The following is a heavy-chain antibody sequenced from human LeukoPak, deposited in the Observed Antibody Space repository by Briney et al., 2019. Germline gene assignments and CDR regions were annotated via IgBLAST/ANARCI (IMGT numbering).Heavy chain of an antibody. CDR2: IKQDGSEK. V-gene: IGHV3-7*01. Sequence: PRGSLRLSCAASGFTFSSYWMSWVRQAPGKGLEWVANIKQDGSEKYYVDSVKGRFTISRDNAKNSLYLQMNSLRAEDTAVYYCARELPSYSSGWYEDRYYFDYWGQGTLVTVSS. CDR1: GFTFSSYW. D-gene: IGHD6-19*01. J-gene: IGHJ4*02. CDR3: ARELPSYSSGWYEDRYYFDY.